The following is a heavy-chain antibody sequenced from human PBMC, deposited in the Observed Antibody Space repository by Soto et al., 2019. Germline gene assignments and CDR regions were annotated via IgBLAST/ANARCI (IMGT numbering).Heavy chain of an antibody. CDR2: VYHNGIM. V-gene: IGHV4-38-2*02. D-gene: IGHD3-10*01. J-gene: IGHJ4*01. CDR1: GYSIRSGYY. Sequence: PSETLSLTCSVYGYSIRSGYYWGWVRQAPGKGLEWLGSVYHNGIMFHNPSFQSRVTISVDTSKNQFSLNLRSVTAADTAVYYCAALWFGELAFNYWGHGILVTVSS. CDR3: AALWFGELAFNY.